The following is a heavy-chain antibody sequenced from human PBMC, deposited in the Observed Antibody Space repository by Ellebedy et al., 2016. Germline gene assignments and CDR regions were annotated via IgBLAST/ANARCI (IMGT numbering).Heavy chain of an antibody. CDR1: GFTFNNAW. V-gene: IGHV3-15*01. CDR3: ATRPPPHGNYPLDY. Sequence: GGSLRLSCAASGFTFNNAWMTWVRQAPGKGLEWVGRIKSKTDGGTIDYAAPVKGRFTISRDDSKNTLYLQMNSLETEDTAVYHCATRPPPHGNYPLDYWGQGTRVTVSS. J-gene: IGHJ4*02. CDR2: IKSKTDGGTI. D-gene: IGHD4-17*01.